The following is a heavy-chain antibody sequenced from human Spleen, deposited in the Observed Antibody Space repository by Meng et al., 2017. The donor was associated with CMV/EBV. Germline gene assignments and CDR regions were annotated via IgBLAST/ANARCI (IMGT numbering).Heavy chain of an antibody. CDR3: ARVWDLEGSDY. Sequence: GGSLRLSCEASGFTFSIFTMNWVRQAPGKGLEWVSSISRSSDYIYYADSVKGRFTISRDNAKNSLYLQMNSLRAEDTAVYYCARVWDLEGSDYWGQGRLVTVSS. V-gene: IGHV3-21*01. J-gene: IGHJ4*02. CDR1: GFTFSIFT. CDR2: ISRSSDYI. D-gene: IGHD1-26*01.